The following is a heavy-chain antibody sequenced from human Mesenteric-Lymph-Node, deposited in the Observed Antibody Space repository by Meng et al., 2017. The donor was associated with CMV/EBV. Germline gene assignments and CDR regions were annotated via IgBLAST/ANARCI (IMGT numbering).Heavy chain of an antibody. J-gene: IGHJ4*02. CDR3: AREYCSSTSCYAYFDY. CDR1: GGSFSGYY. CDR2: INHSGST. V-gene: IGHV4-34*01. D-gene: IGHD2-2*01. Sequence: YGGSFSGYYWSWIRQPPGKGLEWSGEINHSGSTNYKPSLKSRVTISVDTSKNQFSLKLSSVTAADTAVYYCAREYCSSTSCYAYFDYWGQGTLVTVSS.